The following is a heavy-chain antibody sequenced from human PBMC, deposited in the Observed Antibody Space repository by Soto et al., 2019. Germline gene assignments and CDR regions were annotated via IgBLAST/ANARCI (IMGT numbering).Heavy chain of an antibody. V-gene: IGHV3-23*01. CDR1: GFTFSSYA. CDR2: ISVSGGST. J-gene: IGHJ4*02. D-gene: IGHD2-15*01. CDR3: ASNTRYDPPDY. Sequence: EVQLLESGGGLVQPGGSLRLSCAASGFTFSSYAMSWVRQAPGKGLAWVSGISVSGGSTYYADSVKGRFTISRDNSKNTLYLQMYSLRAWDTAVYYCASNTRYDPPDYWGQGSLVSVSS.